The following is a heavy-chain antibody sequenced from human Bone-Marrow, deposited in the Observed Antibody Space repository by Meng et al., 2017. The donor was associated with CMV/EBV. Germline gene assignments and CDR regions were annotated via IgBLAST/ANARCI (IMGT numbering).Heavy chain of an antibody. CDR1: GGSISSSSYY. CDR2: INHSGST. V-gene: IGHV4-39*07. CDR3: ARGRSLEWLPLPGPYYYYGMDV. J-gene: IGHJ6*02. Sequence: SETLSLTCTVSGGSISSSSYYWGWIRQPPGKGLEWIGEINHSGSTNYNPSLKSRVTISVDTSKNQFSLKLSSVTAADTAVYYCARGRSLEWLPLPGPYYYYGMDVWGQGTTVAVSS. D-gene: IGHD3-3*01.